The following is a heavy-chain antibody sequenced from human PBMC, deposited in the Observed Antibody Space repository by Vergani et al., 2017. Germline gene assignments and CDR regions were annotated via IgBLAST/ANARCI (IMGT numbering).Heavy chain of an antibody. J-gene: IGHJ6*03. D-gene: IGHD6-6*01. CDR2: IDRNYGVK. V-gene: IGHV3-9*01. CDR3: AKFYSTSSYYYLDV. Sequence: VEAGGGLVQPGGSLRLSCTASGFTFQAFAFHWVRQVSGRGLEWVSGIDRNYGVKNGNSFEGRFSISRDNAKKAVFLQMNSLRVGDTAVYYCAKFYSTSSYYYLDVWGKGTTVTVSS. CDR1: GFTFQAFA.